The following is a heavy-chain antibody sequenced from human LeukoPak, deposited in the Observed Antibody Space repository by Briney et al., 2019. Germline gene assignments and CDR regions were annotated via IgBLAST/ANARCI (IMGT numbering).Heavy chain of an antibody. CDR3: ARYPLSYTSNWHYYFDY. D-gene: IGHD3-16*01. V-gene: IGHV1-18*04. Sequence: ASVKVSCKASGYIFTTYFIHWVRQAPGQGLEWVGWISAANGNTNYAQKLQDRVTLTTDTSTSTAYVELRGLKSDDTAVYYCARYPLSYTSNWHYYFDYWGQGTLLTVSS. CDR2: ISAANGNT. J-gene: IGHJ4*02. CDR1: GYIFTTYF.